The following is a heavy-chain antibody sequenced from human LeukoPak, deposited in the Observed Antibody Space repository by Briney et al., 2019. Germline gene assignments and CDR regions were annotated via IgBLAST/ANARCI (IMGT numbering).Heavy chain of an antibody. CDR3: AREWDCSSTSCYSRGYFDY. J-gene: IGHJ4*02. CDR1: GFTFSSYE. Sequence: GGSLRLSCAASGFTFSSYEMNRVRQAPGKGLEWVSYISSSGSTIYYADSVKGRFTISRDNSKNTLYLQMNSLRAEDTAVYYCAREWDCSSTSCYSRGYFDYWGQGTLVTVSS. V-gene: IGHV3-48*03. D-gene: IGHD2-2*01. CDR2: ISSSGSTI.